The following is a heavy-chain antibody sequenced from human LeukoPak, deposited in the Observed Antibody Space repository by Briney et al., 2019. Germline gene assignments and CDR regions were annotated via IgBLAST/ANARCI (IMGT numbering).Heavy chain of an antibody. D-gene: IGHD4-17*01. CDR1: GFTFSSYW. J-gene: IGHJ4*02. CDR2: IDSDGSNT. CDR3: ARDDYGDYYFDY. V-gene: IGHV3-74*01. Sequence: GGSLRLSCAASGFTFSSYWMHWVRQAPGKELVWVSRIDSDGSNTNYADSVKVRFTVSRDNAKNTLYLQMNSLRAEDTAVYYCARDDYGDYYFDYWGQGTLVTVSS.